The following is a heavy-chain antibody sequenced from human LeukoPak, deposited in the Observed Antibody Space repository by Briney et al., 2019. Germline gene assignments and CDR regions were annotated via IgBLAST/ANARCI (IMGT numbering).Heavy chain of an antibody. Sequence: GRSLRLSCAVSGITFSSYGMTWVRQAGKGLEWVSVISGSGDNTYYADSVKGRFTISRDNSKNTLHLQMNSLRAEDTAVYYCAKTYDSSGYFYFDYWGQGALVTVSS. CDR3: AKTYDSSGYFYFDY. V-gene: IGHV3-23*01. CDR2: ISGSGDNT. CDR1: GITFSSYG. D-gene: IGHD3-22*01. J-gene: IGHJ4*02.